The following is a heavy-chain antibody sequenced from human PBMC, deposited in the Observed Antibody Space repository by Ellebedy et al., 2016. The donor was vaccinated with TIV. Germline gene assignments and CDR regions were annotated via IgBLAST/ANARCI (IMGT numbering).Heavy chain of an antibody. CDR1: GFTFSSYA. D-gene: IGHD2-2*01. J-gene: IGHJ4*02. CDR3: AKGHRIVVVPAALPD. Sequence: GESLKISXAASGFTFSSYAMSRVRQAPGKGLEWVSAISGSGGSTYYADSVKGRFTISRDNSKNTLYLQMNSLRAEDTAVYYCAKGHRIVVVPAALPDWGQGTLVTVSS. V-gene: IGHV3-23*01. CDR2: ISGSGGST.